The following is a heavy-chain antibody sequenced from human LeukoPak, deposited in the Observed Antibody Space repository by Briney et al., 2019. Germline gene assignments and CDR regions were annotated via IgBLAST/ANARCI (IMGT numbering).Heavy chain of an antibody. CDR3: ARRAVDYDFWSGYYTKDAFDI. Sequence: GESLKISCTGSGYSFTSYWIAWVRQLPGKGLEWLGIIHPGDSDTTYSPSFQGQVTISADKSISTAYLQWSSLKASDTAKYYCARRAVDYDFWSGYYTKDAFDIWGQGTMVTVSS. CDR2: IHPGDSDT. CDR1: GYSFTSYW. D-gene: IGHD3-3*01. V-gene: IGHV5-51*01. J-gene: IGHJ3*02.